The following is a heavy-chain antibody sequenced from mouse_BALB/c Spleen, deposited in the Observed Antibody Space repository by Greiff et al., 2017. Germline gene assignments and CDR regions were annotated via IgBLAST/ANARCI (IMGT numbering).Heavy chain of an antibody. CDR2: IYPGDGST. CDR3: ARCDYLAMDY. J-gene: IGHJ4*01. V-gene: IGHV1S56*01. CDR1: GYTFTSYY. Sequence: QVQLQQSGPELVKPGASVKMSCKASGYTFTSYYIHWVKQRPGQGLEWIGWIYPGDGSTKYNEKFKGKTTLTADKSSSTAYMLLSSLTSEDSAIYFCARCDYLAMDYWGQGTSVTVSS.